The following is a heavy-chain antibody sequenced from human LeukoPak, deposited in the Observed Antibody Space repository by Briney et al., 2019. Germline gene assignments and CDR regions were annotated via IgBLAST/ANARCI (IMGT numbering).Heavy chain of an antibody. CDR2: INPNSGGT. J-gene: IGHJ4*02. Sequence: ASVKVSCKASGYTVTGYYMHWVRQAPGQGLEWMGWINPNSGGTNYAQKFQGRVTMTRNTSISTAYKELSRLRSDDTAVYYCARGIVVVPAAMWYWGQGTLVTVSS. CDR3: ARGIVVVPAAMWY. CDR1: GYTVTGYY. D-gene: IGHD2-2*01. V-gene: IGHV1-2*02.